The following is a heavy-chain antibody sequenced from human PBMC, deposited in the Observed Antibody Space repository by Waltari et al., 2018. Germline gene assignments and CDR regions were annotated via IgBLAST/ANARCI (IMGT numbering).Heavy chain of an antibody. V-gene: IGHV3-23*04. CDR1: GFTFSSYA. CDR2: ISGSGGST. Sequence: EVQLVESGGALVQPGGSLRLSCAAAGFTFSSYALSWVRQAPGKGLEWVSVISGSGGSTYYADSVQGRFTISRDNSKNTLYLQLNSLRAEDTAVYHCAKGRIAVAGTWVWFDPWGQGTLVTVSS. CDR3: AKGRIAVAGTWVWFDP. D-gene: IGHD6-19*01. J-gene: IGHJ5*02.